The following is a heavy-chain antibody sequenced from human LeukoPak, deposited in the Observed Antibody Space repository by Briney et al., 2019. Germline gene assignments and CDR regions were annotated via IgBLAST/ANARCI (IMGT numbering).Heavy chain of an antibody. V-gene: IGHV3-23*01. CDR3: AKVSLEQWLVPYLDY. CDR1: GFTFSSYA. D-gene: IGHD6-19*01. CDR2: ISGSGGST. Sequence: GGSLRLSCTASGFTFSSYAMSWVRQAPGKGLEWVSAISGSGGSTYYADSVKGRFTISRDNSKNTLYLQMNSLRAEDTVVYYCAKVSLEQWLVPYLDYWGQGTLVTVSS. J-gene: IGHJ4*02.